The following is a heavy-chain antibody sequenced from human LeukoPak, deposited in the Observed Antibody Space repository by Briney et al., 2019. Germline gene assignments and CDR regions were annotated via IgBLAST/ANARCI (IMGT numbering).Heavy chain of an antibody. Sequence: SETLSLTCTVSGGSISSYYWSWIRQPPGKGLEWIGYIYYSGSTNYNPSLKSRVTISVDTSKNQFSLKVSSVTAADTAVYYCARRNYYDSSVVYFDLWGCGTLVTVSS. V-gene: IGHV4-59*08. J-gene: IGHJ2*01. D-gene: IGHD3-22*01. CDR3: ARRNYYDSSVVYFDL. CDR2: IYYSGST. CDR1: GGSISSYY.